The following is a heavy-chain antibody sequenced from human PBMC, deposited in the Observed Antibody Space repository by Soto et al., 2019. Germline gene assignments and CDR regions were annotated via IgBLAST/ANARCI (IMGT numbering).Heavy chain of an antibody. J-gene: IGHJ6*02. V-gene: IGHV3-21*01. CDR3: ARDKDDYSFFYGMDV. CDR1: GFTFSSYS. D-gene: IGHD4-4*01. Sequence: EVQLVESGGGPVKPGGSLRLSCAASGFTFSSYSMNWVRQAPGKGLEWVSAISSSSSYIYYADSVKGRFTISRDNAKNSLYLQMNSLRAEDTAVYYCARDKDDYSFFYGMDVWGQGTTVTVSS. CDR2: ISSSSSYI.